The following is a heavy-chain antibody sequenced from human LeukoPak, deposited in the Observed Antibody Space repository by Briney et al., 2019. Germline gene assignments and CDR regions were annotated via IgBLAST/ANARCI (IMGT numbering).Heavy chain of an antibody. CDR3: ASSRSFGVWGYYMDV. CDR1: GFTFSSYA. V-gene: IGHV3-30*04. CDR2: ISYDGSNK. J-gene: IGHJ6*03. Sequence: GGSLRLSCAASGFTFSSYAMHWVRQAPGKGLEWVAVISYDGSNKYYADSVKGRFTISRDNSKNTLYLQMNSLRAEDTAVYYCASSRSFGVWGYYMDVWGKGTTVTVSS. D-gene: IGHD3-10*01.